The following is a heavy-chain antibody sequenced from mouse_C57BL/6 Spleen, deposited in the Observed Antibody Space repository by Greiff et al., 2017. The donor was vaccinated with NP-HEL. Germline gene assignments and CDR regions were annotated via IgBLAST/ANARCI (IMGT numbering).Heavy chain of an antibody. CDR1: GFTFSSYA. D-gene: IGHD1-1*01. CDR3: ARDGYYGSSYWYFDV. CDR2: ISDGGSYT. J-gene: IGHJ1*03. Sequence: EVQGVESGGGLVKPGGSLKLSCAASGFTFSSYAMSWVRQTPEKRLEWVATISDGGSYTYYPDNVKGRFTISRDNAKNNLYLQMSHLKSEDTAMYYCARDGYYGSSYWYFDVWGTGTTVTVSS. V-gene: IGHV5-4*01.